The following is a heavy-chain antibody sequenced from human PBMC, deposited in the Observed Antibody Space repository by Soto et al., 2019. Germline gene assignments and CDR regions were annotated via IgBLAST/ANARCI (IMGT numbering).Heavy chain of an antibody. CDR3: AKDRGSSIPSHPCDY. CDR1: GFTFSSYA. J-gene: IGHJ4*02. CDR2: ISGSGDST. V-gene: IGHV3-23*01. Sequence: EVQMLESGGGLVQPGGSLRLSCAASGFTFSSYAMSWVRQTPGKGLEWVSAISGSGDSTYYADSVKGRFTISRDNPKNNLDLQMNSLRAEDAAVYYCAKDRGSSIPSHPCDYWGKGTLVTVSS. D-gene: IGHD6-13*01.